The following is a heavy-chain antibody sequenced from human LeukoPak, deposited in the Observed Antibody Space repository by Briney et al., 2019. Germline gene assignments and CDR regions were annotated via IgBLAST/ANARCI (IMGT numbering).Heavy chain of an antibody. Sequence: SVKVSCKASGGTFSSYAISWVRQAPGQGLEWMGGIIPIFGTANYAQKFQGRVTITTDESTSTAYMEPSSLRSEDTAVYYCAREVRSSGYRGFDYWGQGTLVTVSS. CDR2: IIPIFGTA. D-gene: IGHD3-22*01. V-gene: IGHV1-69*05. CDR3: AREVRSSGYRGFDY. CDR1: GGTFSSYA. J-gene: IGHJ4*02.